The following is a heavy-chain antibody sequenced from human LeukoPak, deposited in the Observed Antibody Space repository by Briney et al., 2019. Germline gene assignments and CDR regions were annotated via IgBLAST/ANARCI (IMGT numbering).Heavy chain of an antibody. CDR1: GYTFTNYG. Sequence: ASVKVSCKASGYTFTNYGISWVRQAPGQGLEWMGWISAYNGNTSYAQKLQGRVTMTTDTSTTTAYMELRSLRSDDTAVYYCARDRLYNYGYYGMDVWGQGTTVTVSS. D-gene: IGHD5-18*01. J-gene: IGHJ6*02. CDR3: ARDRLYNYGYYGMDV. V-gene: IGHV1-18*01. CDR2: ISAYNGNT.